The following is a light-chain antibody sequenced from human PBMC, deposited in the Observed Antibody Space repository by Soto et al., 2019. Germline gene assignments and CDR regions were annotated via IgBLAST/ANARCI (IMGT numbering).Light chain of an antibody. CDR3: SSSTRSSTVL. J-gene: IGLJ2*01. CDR2: DVS. CDR1: SNDVGSYNF. V-gene: IGLV2-14*03. Sequence: QSVLTQPASVSGSPGQSITISCIGTSNDVGSYNFVSWYQKHPNTAPRLIIYDVSNRPSGVSNRFSGSKSDNTASLTISGLHAEDEAYYYCSSSTRSSTVLFGGGTKLTVL.